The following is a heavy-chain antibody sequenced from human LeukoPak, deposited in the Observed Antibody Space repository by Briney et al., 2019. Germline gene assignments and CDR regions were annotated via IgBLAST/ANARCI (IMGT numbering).Heavy chain of an antibody. CDR1: GYTFTAYY. V-gene: IGHV1-2*02. CDR3: AALDFYDSTDAFDI. Sequence: ASVKVSCKASGYTFTAYYMHWVRKAPGQGLEWMGWINPNSGGTNYAQKFQGRVTMTRDTSISTAYMELSRLRSDDTAVYHCAALDFYDSTDAFDIWGQGTMVTVSS. J-gene: IGHJ3*02. D-gene: IGHD3-22*01. CDR2: INPNSGGT.